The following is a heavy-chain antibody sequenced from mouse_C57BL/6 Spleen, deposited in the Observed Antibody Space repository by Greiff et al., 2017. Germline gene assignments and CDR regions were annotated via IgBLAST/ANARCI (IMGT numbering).Heavy chain of an antibody. CDR3: ARPYREGAMDY. CDR1: GYTFTSYW. V-gene: IGHV1-64*01. CDR2: IHPNSGST. J-gene: IGHJ4*01. D-gene: IGHD2-12*01. Sequence: QVQLQQPGAELEKPGASVKLSCKASGYTFTSYWMHWVKQRPGQGLEWIGMIHPNSGSTNYNEKFKSKATLTVDKSSSTAYMQLSSLTSEDSAVYYCARPYREGAMDYWGQGTSVTVSS.